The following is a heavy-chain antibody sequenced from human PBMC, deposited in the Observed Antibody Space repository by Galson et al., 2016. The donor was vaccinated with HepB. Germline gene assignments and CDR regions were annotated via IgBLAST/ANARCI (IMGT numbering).Heavy chain of an antibody. J-gene: IGHJ4*02. CDR1: GGSISSSTYY. Sequence: SETLSLTCTVSGGSISSSTYYWGWIRQPPGKGLEWIGNIYYSGSTYYNPSLKSRVTISVDTSKNQFSLKLSSVTAADTAVYYCARLKLAYCFDYWGQGTLVTVSS. CDR2: IYYSGST. CDR3: ARLKLAYCFDY. V-gene: IGHV4-39*01.